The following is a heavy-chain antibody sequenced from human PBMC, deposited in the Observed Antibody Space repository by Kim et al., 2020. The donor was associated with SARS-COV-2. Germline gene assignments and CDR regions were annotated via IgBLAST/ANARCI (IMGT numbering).Heavy chain of an antibody. Sequence: SETLSLTCTVSGGSISSSSYYWGWIRQPPGKGLEWIGSIYYSGSTYYNPSLKSRVTISVDTSKNQFSLKLSSVTAADTAVYYCARHMGLTVTYPDYWGQGTLVTVSS. CDR1: GGSISSSSYY. D-gene: IGHD4-4*01. J-gene: IGHJ4*02. CDR2: IYYSGST. CDR3: ARHMGLTVTYPDY. V-gene: IGHV4-39*01.